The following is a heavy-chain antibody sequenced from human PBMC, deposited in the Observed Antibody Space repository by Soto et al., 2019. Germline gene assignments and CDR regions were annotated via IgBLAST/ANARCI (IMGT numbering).Heavy chain of an antibody. V-gene: IGHV3-66*01. CDR2: IYSSGDT. CDR1: GFSVSDNY. Sequence: EVQLVESGGGLVQPGGSLRLSCAASGFSVSDNYMSWVRQAPGKGLEWISVIYSSGDTYYADSVKGRLTNSRDNSSNTLYLQINDLRVDGTAIDYCARYPCYGRGVSFDPWGQGIPVTVSS. J-gene: IGHJ5*02. D-gene: IGHD2-8*01. CDR3: ARYPCYGRGVSFDP.